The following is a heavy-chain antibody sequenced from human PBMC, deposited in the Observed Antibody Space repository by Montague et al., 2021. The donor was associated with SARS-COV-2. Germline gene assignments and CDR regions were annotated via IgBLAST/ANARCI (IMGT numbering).Heavy chain of an antibody. D-gene: IGHD2/OR15-2a*01. J-gene: IGHJ4*02. V-gene: IGHV4-31*03. CDR1: GDSFTTSGYF. CDR3: ARLTPVGSTFLFEF. Sequence: TLSLTCTVSGDSFTTSGYFWTWIRQHPGEGLEWIGHISYSGTAKYXXXVESRLTTSVDTSKNQFSLELTSVTAADTAVYYCARLTPVGSTFLFEFWGQGILVTVSS. CDR2: ISYSGTA.